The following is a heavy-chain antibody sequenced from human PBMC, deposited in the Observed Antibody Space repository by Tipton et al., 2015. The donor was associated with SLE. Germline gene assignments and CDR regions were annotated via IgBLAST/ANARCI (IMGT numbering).Heavy chain of an antibody. CDR1: GFTFSSYA. J-gene: IGHJ4*02. CDR3: ARSGSIALPGGY. Sequence: RSLRLSCAASGFTFSSYAMHWVRQAPGKGLEWVAVISYDGSNKYYADSVKGRFTISRDNSKNTLYLQMNSLRAEDTAVYYCARSGSIALPGGYWGQGTLVTVSS. V-gene: IGHV3-30*04. D-gene: IGHD6-6*01. CDR2: ISYDGSNK.